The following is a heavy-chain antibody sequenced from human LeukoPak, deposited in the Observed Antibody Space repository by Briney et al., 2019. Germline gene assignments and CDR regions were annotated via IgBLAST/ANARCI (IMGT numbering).Heavy chain of an antibody. V-gene: IGHV3-72*01. CDR2: TRNKANSYTT. CDR3: ARVLGYSGYDLTY. Sequence: GGSLRLSCAASGFSFSDHYMDWVRQAPGRGLEWVGRTRNKANSYTTEYAASVKGRFTISRDDSKNSLYLQMNSLKTEDTAVYYCARVLGYSGYDLTYWGQGTLVTVSS. D-gene: IGHD5-12*01. CDR1: GFSFSDHY. J-gene: IGHJ4*02.